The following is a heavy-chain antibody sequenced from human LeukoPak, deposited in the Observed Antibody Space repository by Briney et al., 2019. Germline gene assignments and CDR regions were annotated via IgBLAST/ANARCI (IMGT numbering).Heavy chain of an antibody. V-gene: IGHV5-51*01. CDR3: ARPLLYYYGSGTHDAFDI. CDR1: GYSFTSYW. CDR2: IYPGDSDT. D-gene: IGHD3-10*01. J-gene: IGHJ3*02. Sequence: GESLKISCKGSGYSFTSYWIGWVRQMPGKGLEWMGVIYPGDSDTRYSPSFQGQVTISVDTSINTAYLQWSSLKASDTAMYYCARPLLYYYGSGTHDAFDIWGQGTMVTVSS.